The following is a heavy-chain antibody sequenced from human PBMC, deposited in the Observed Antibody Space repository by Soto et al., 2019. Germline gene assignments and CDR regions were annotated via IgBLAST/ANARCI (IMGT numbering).Heavy chain of an antibody. J-gene: IGHJ3*01. CDR3: ARHLYLFGSGPEGDVFDV. CDR2: IYPGDSDT. D-gene: IGHD3-10*01. V-gene: IGHV5-51*01. Sequence: PGESLKISCKGSGYSFTSYWIGWVRQMPGKGLEWMGIIYPGDSDTRYSPSFQGQVTISVDKSISTAYLQWSSLKASDTAMYYCARHLYLFGSGPEGDVFDVWGQGTMVTVSS. CDR1: GYSFTSYW.